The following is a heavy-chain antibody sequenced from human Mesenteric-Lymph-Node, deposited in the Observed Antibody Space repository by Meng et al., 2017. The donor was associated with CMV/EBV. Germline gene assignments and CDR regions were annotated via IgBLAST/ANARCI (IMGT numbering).Heavy chain of an antibody. CDR2: IYPGDSET. Sequence: KVSCKGSGYSFSNYWIGWVRQMPGKGLEWMGIIYPGDSETRYSPSFQGQVTISADKSISTAYLQWSGLKASDTAMYYCARCSGGSSWWFDPWGQGTLVTVSS. J-gene: IGHJ5*02. V-gene: IGHV5-51*01. CDR1: GYSFSNYW. D-gene: IGHD1-26*01. CDR3: ARCSGGSSWWFDP.